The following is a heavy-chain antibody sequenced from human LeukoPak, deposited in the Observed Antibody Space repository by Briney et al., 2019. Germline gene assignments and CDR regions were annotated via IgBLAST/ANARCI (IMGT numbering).Heavy chain of an antibody. CDR1: AGSLSSGVPD. CDR3: ASGSWYPVEY. D-gene: IGHD6-13*01. CDR2: ISYSRST. J-gene: IGHJ4*02. Sequence: SETMSLTSSVSAGSLSSGVPDWSWIRHHPGKGLEWIGYISYSRSTYYNPSLKRRVTKSVDTSRNQFSLKLSSVTAADTAVYCCASGSWYPVEYWGQGTLVTVSS. V-gene: IGHV4-31*03.